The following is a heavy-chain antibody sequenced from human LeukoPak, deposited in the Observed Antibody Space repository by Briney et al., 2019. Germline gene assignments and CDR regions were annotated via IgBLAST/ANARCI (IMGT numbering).Heavy chain of an antibody. V-gene: IGHV3-30*02. CDR3: AKDIPSPHSNPDAFDI. CDR2: IRYDGSNK. CDR1: GLTFSSYG. D-gene: IGHD6-13*01. Sequence: GGSLRLSCAACGLTFSSYGMHWVRQAPGKGLEWVAFIRYDGSNKYYADSVKGRFTISRDNSKNTLYLQMNSLRAEDTAVYYCAKDIPSPHSNPDAFDIWGQGTMVTVSS. J-gene: IGHJ3*02.